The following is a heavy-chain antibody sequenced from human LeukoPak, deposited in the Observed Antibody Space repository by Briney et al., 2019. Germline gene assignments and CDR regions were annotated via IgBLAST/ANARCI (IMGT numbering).Heavy chain of an antibody. V-gene: IGHV3-21*01. D-gene: IGHD2-2*01. CDR1: GFTFSTYV. Sequence: GGSLRLSCAASGFTFSTYVMNWVRQAPGKGLEWVSSISSSSSYIYYADSVKGRFTISRDNAKNSLYLQMNSLRAEDTAVYYCAREADIVVVPAAKGGYYYYGMDVWGQGTTVTVSS. J-gene: IGHJ6*02. CDR3: AREADIVVVPAAKGGYYYYGMDV. CDR2: ISSSSSYI.